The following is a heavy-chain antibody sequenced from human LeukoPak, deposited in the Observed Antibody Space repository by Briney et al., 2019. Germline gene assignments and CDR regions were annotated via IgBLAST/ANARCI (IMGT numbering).Heavy chain of an antibody. V-gene: IGHV4-61*08. CDR1: GGSISSSGYY. J-gene: IGHJ2*01. CDR3: ARAVGVGRGTYFDL. D-gene: IGHD1-1*01. Sequence: NPSETLSLTCTVSGGSISSSGYYWSWIRQPPGKGREWIGYIYYSGSTNYNPSLKSRVTISVDTSKNQFSLKLRSVTAADTAVYYCARAVGVGRGTYFDLWGRGTLVTVSS. CDR2: IYYSGST.